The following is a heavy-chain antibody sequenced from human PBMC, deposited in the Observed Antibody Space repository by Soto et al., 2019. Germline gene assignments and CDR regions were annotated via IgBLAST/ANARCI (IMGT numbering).Heavy chain of an antibody. CDR2: IWYDGSNK. D-gene: IGHD2-15*01. CDR3: ARGRGPAGDIVVVVAAADAFDI. Sequence: GGSLRLSCAASGFTFSSYGMHWVRQAPGKGLEWVAVIWYDGSNKYYADSVKGRFTISRDNSKNTLYLQMNSLRAEDTAVYYCARGRGPAGDIVVVVAAADAFDIWGQGTMVTVSS. J-gene: IGHJ3*02. V-gene: IGHV3-33*01. CDR1: GFTFSSYG.